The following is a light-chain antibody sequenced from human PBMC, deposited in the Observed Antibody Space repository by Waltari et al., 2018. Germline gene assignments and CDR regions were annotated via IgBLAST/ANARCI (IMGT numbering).Light chain of an antibody. J-gene: IGKJ4*01. V-gene: IGKV3-20*01. CDR3: QQYGSSPLT. CDR1: PSVSSHY. Sequence: DIVLTQSPGTLSLSPGERGNLSSSDSPSVSSHYLACYQQKPDQAPRLLIYGATSRATAIPDRFSGSGSGADFTLTISRLEPEDFAVYYCQQYGSSPLTFGGGTKVEIK. CDR2: GAT.